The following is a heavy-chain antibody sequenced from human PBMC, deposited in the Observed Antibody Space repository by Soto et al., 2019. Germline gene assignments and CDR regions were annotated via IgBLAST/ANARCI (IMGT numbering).Heavy chain of an antibody. Sequence: EVQLVESGGGLVQPGGSLRLSCAASGFTFSSYWMHWVRQAPGKGLVWVSRIESDGSSPIYADSVKGRFTISRDNAKNTLNLQMKSLRAEDTAVYYCAKSLWYDPWGHGHLVTVSS. CDR2: IESDGSSP. V-gene: IGHV3-74*01. J-gene: IGHJ5*02. CDR3: AKSLWYDP. CDR1: GFTFSSYW.